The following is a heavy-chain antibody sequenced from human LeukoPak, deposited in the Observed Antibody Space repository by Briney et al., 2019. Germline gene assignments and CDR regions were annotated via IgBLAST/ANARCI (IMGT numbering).Heavy chain of an antibody. Sequence: GASVKVSCKASGGTFSSYAISWVRQAPGQGLEWMGWISAYNGNTNYAQKLQGRVTMTTDTSTSTAYMELRSLRSDDTAVYYCARALEHYDSSGYRFDPWGQGTLVTVSS. CDR3: ARALEHYDSSGYRFDP. J-gene: IGHJ5*02. V-gene: IGHV1-18*01. D-gene: IGHD3-22*01. CDR1: GGTFSSYA. CDR2: ISAYNGNT.